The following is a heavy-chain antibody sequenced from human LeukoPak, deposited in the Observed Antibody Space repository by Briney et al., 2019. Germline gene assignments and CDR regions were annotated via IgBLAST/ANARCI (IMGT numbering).Heavy chain of an antibody. Sequence: ASVKVSCKASGYTFTSYGISWVRQAPGQGLEWMGWISAYNGNTNYAQKLQGRVTMTTDTSTSTAYMELRILRSDDTAVYYCARDARITIFGVVTASFDYWGQGTLVTVSS. J-gene: IGHJ4*02. CDR3: ARDARITIFGVVTASFDY. CDR2: ISAYNGNT. V-gene: IGHV1-18*01. D-gene: IGHD3-3*01. CDR1: GYTFTSYG.